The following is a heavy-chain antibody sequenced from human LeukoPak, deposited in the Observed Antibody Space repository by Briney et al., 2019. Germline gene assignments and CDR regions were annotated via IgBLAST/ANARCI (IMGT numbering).Heavy chain of an antibody. CDR3: AKAYCGGDCYSRLYYFDY. CDR1: GFTFSSYG. V-gene: IGHV3-30*18. J-gene: IGHJ4*02. CDR2: ISYDGSNK. Sequence: GGSLRLSCAASGFTFSSYGMHWVRQAPGKGLEWVAVISYDGSNKYYADSVKGRFTISRDNSKNTLYLQMNSLRAEDTAVYYCAKAYCGGDCYSRLYYFDYWGQGTLVTVSS. D-gene: IGHD2-21*01.